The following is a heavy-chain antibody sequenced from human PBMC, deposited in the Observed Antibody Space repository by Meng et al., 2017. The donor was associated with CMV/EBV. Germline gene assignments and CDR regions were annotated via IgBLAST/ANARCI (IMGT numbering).Heavy chain of an antibody. CDR1: GFTFSSYS. J-gene: IGHJ6*02. V-gene: IGHV3-21*01. CDR2: ISSSSSYI. CDR3: ARDNDFWSGYYRYYYYYYGMDV. Sequence: GGSLRLSCAASGFTFSSYSMNWVRQAPGKGLEWVSSISSSSSYIYYADSVKGRFTISRDNAKNSLYLQMNSRRAEDTAVYYCARDNDFWSGYYRYYYYYYGMDVWGQGTTVTVSS. D-gene: IGHD3-3*01.